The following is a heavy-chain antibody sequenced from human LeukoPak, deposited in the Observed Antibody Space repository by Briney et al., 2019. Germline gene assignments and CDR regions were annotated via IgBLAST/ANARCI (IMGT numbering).Heavy chain of an antibody. J-gene: IGHJ3*02. CDR1: GGSISSYY. D-gene: IGHD3-22*01. CDR2: IYYSGNT. V-gene: IGHV4-59*01. CDR3: ARVKYYYDSSDQAAFDI. Sequence: PSETLSLTCTVSGGSISSYYWSWIRQPPGKGLEWIGYIYYSGNTNYNPSLKRRVTISVDTSKNQFSLKLSSVTAADTAVYYCARVKYYYDSSDQAAFDIWGQGTMVTVSS.